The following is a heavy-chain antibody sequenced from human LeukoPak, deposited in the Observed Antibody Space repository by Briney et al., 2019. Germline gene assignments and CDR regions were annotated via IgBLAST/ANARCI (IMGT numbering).Heavy chain of an antibody. V-gene: IGHV4-59*12. CDR2: IYYSGST. Sequence: SETLSLTCAVYGGSFSGYYWSWIRQPPGKGLEWIGYIYYSGSTNYNPSLKSRVTISVDTSKNQFSLKLSSVTAADTAVYYCAREGPFSEGNYFDYWGQGTLVTVSS. D-gene: IGHD1-14*01. J-gene: IGHJ4*02. CDR1: GGSFSGYY. CDR3: AREGPFSEGNYFDY.